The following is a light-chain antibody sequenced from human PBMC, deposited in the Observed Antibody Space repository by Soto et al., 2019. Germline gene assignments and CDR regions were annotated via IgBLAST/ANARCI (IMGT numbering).Light chain of an antibody. Sequence: QSVLTQAPSASGTPGQRVTIACSGSSSNIGSKTVNWYQQVPGTAPKLLIYNNNQRPSGVPDRFSGSKSGTSASLAISGLQSEDEADYYCAGWDDSLNGWVFGGGTQLTVL. CDR1: SSNIGSKT. J-gene: IGLJ3*02. V-gene: IGLV1-44*01. CDR3: AGWDDSLNGWV. CDR2: NNN.